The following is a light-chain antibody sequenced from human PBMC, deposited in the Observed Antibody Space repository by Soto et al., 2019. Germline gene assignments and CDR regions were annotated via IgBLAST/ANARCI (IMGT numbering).Light chain of an antibody. CDR3: QQFNSYPLT. J-gene: IGKJ4*01. CDR1: QGIASS. CDR2: AAS. V-gene: IGKV1-9*01. Sequence: DIHLTQSPSFLSASVGDRVTITCRASQGIASSLAWYHQKAGKAPKLLIYAASTLESGVPSRFSGSGSGTEFTLTISRLQPEDFAIYYCQQFNSYPLTFGGGTKVEIK.